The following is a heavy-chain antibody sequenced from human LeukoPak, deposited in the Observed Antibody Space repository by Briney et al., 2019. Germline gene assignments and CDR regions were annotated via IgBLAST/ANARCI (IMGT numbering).Heavy chain of an antibody. D-gene: IGHD3-10*01. CDR2: IYFSGST. Sequence: TPSETLSLTCTVSGGSISSGGYYWSWIRQPPGKGLEWIVYIYFSGSTNYNPSLKSRVTISVDTSENQFSLKLSSVTAADTAVYYCARHVLLWFGPTGMDVWGQGTTVTVSS. V-gene: IGHV4-61*08. CDR1: GGSISSGGYY. J-gene: IGHJ6*02. CDR3: ARHVLLWFGPTGMDV.